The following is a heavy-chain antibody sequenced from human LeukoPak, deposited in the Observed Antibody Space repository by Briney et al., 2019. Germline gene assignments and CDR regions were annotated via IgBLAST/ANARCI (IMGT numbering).Heavy chain of an antibody. V-gene: IGHV3-30*02. D-gene: IGHD3-16*01. CDR1: GFTFSDYT. CDR3: GCLPNTQGEIIYYMDV. CDR2: IRYDGSNK. Sequence: GGSLRLSCAASGFTFSDYTMNWVRQAPGKGLEWVSFIRYDGSNKYYADSVKGRFTISRDNSKNTLYLQMNSLRAEDTAVYYCGCLPNTQGEIIYYMDVWGKGTTVTVSS. J-gene: IGHJ6*03.